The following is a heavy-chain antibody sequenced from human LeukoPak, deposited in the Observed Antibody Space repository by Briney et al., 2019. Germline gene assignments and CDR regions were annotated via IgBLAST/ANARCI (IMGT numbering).Heavy chain of an antibody. CDR2: IRHDGSNK. D-gene: IGHD4-11*01. V-gene: IGHV3-30*02. Sequence: GGSLRLSCVASGFTFSTYGMHWVRQAPGKGLEWVAFIRHDGSNKYHADSVKGRFTISRDNSKNTLYLQLNSLRAEDTAVYYCAKDPEGTETSAFDIWGQGTMVTVSS. CDR1: GFTFSTYG. CDR3: AKDPEGTETSAFDI. J-gene: IGHJ3*02.